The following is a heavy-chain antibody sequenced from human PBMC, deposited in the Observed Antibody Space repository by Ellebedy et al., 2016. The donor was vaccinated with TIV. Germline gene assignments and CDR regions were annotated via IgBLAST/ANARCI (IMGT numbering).Heavy chain of an antibody. Sequence: GESLKISCAASGFSVSSTYMSWVRQAPGKGLDWVSVFYSAASTYYADSVKGRFTISRDNSKNTLFLQMNSLRAEDTGVYYCVRDSSEVSGMDVWGQGTTVTVSS. CDR3: VRDSSEVSGMDV. J-gene: IGHJ6*02. CDR2: FYSAAST. D-gene: IGHD2-8*01. V-gene: IGHV3-53*01. CDR1: GFSVSSTY.